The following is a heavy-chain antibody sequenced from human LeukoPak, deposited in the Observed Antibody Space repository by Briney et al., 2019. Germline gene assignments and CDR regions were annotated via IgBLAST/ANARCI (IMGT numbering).Heavy chain of an antibody. CDR2: INPSGGST. J-gene: IGHJ4*02. V-gene: IGHV1-46*01. CDR1: GYTFTGYY. CDR3: ASSPQYQYYFDY. Sequence: ASVKVSCKASGYTFTGYYMHWVRQAPGQGLEWMGIINPSGGSTSYAQKFQGRVTMTRDTSTSTVYMELSSLRSEDTAVYYCASSPQYQYYFDYWGQGTLVTVSS. D-gene: IGHD4-11*01.